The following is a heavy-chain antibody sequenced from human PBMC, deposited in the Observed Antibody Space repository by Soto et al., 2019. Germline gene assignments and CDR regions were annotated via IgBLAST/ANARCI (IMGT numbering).Heavy chain of an antibody. D-gene: IGHD1-26*01. CDR1: GYTFTGYY. V-gene: IGHV1-2*02. CDR2: INPNNGGT. J-gene: IGHJ4*02. CDR3: ARDLPIVGTTTWDY. Sequence: QVQLVQSGAEVKKSGASVMVSCKASGYTFTGYYIHWVRHTPGQGLEWMGWINPNNGGTNYVQKFQGRVTMTRDTSISTAYMELRRLTSEDTAVYYCARDLPIVGTTTWDYWGQGTLVNVSS.